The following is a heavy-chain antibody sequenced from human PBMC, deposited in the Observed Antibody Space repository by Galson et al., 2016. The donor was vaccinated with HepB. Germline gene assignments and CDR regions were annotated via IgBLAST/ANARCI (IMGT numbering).Heavy chain of an antibody. CDR2: SGSGGPT. Sequence: SLRLSCAASGITFRTDAMSWVRQAPGKGLEWVSSSGSGGPTYYADSVKGRFTISRDNSKNTLFLQMHSLRADDTAVYYCAKPVLEYDILTGYYRRGADYWGQGTLVTVSS. D-gene: IGHD3-9*01. CDR1: GITFRTDA. V-gene: IGHV3-23*01. J-gene: IGHJ4*02. CDR3: AKPVLEYDILTGYYRRGADY.